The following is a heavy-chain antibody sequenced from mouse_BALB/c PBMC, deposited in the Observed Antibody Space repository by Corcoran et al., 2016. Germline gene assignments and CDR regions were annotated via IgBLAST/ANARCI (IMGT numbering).Heavy chain of an antibody. CDR2: IYPGDGNT. CDR1: GYTFTSYY. J-gene: IGHJ3*01. Sequence: QVQLQQSGPELVKPGASVKMSCKASGYTFTSYYIHWVKQRPGQGLEWIGWIYPGDGNTKYNEKFKGKTTLTADKSSSTAYMLLSSLTSEDSAIYFCARTGGHTGFAYWGQGTLVTVSA. V-gene: IGHV1S56*01. CDR3: ARTGGHTGFAY.